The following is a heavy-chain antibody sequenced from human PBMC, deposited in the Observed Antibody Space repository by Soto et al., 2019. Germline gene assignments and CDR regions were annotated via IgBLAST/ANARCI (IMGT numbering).Heavy chain of an antibody. Sequence: SETLSLTCTVSGGSISSYYWSWIRQPPGKGLEWIGYIYYSGSTNYNPSLKSRVTISVDTSKNQFSLKLSSVTAADTAVYYCARLRSGYYYFDYWGQGTLVTVSS. CDR3: ARLRSGYYYFDY. V-gene: IGHV4-59*01. J-gene: IGHJ4*02. CDR1: GGSISSYY. CDR2: IYYSGST. D-gene: IGHD3-22*01.